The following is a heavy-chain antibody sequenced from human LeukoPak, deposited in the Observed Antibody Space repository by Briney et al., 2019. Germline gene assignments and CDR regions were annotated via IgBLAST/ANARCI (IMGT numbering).Heavy chain of an antibody. CDR3: ARALSDVTVTTSDYFDY. J-gene: IGHJ4*02. Sequence: SETLSLTCTVSGGSISSGGYYWSWIRQHPGKGLEWIGYIYYSGSTYYNPSLKIRVTISVDTSKNQFSLKLSSVTAADTAVYYCARALSDVTVTTSDYFDYWGQGTLVTVSS. V-gene: IGHV4-31*03. D-gene: IGHD4-17*01. CDR2: IYYSGST. CDR1: GGSISSGGYY.